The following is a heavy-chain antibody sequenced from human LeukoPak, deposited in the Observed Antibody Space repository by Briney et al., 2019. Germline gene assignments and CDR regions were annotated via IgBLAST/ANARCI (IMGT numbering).Heavy chain of an antibody. J-gene: IGHJ4*02. D-gene: IGHD6-13*01. CDR1: GFTFSSYN. Sequence: GSLRLSCAASGFTFSSYNMNWVRQPPGKGLEWIGSIYYSGSTYYNPSLKSRVTISVDTSKNQFSLKLSSVTAADTAVYYCAREAIAAAGVRSFDYWGQGTLVTVSS. CDR2: IYYSGST. V-gene: IGHV4-39*07. CDR3: AREAIAAAGVRSFDY.